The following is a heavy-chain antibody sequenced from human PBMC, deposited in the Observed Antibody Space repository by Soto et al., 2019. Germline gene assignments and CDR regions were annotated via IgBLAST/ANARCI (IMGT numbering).Heavy chain of an antibody. CDR1: GFTFSSYA. CDR3: ARQTFDSSGYFTWGYFDY. D-gene: IGHD3-22*01. CDR2: ISYDGSNK. V-gene: IGHV3-30-3*01. Sequence: VQLVESGGGVVQPGRSLRLSCAASGFTFSSYAMHWVRQAPGKGLEWVAVISYDGSNKYYADSVKGRFTISRDNSKNTLYLQKNSLRAEDTAVSYCARQTFDSSGYFTWGYFDYWGQGTLVTVSS. J-gene: IGHJ4*02.